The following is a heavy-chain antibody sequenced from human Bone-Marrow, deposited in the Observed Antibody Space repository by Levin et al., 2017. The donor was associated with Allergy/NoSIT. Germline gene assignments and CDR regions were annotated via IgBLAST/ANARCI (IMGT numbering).Heavy chain of an antibody. D-gene: IGHD2-15*01. CDR1: GFTFSSYA. CDR3: VKDGRPIFGVAATSDRDY. V-gene: IGHV3-64D*06. CDR2: ISSNGGST. J-gene: IGHJ4*02. Sequence: HSGGSLRLSCSASGFTFSSYAMHWVRQAPGKGLEYVSAISSNGGSTYYADSVKGRFTISRDNSKNTLYLQMSSLRAEDTAVYYCVKDGRPIFGVAATSDRDYWGQGTLVTVSS.